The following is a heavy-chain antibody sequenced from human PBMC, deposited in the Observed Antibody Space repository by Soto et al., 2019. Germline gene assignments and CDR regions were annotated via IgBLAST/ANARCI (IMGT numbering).Heavy chain of an antibody. D-gene: IGHD5-12*01. CDR2: IIPIFGTA. Sequence: ASVKVSCKASGGTFSSYAISWVRQAPGQGLEWMGGIIPIFGTANYAQKFQGRVTITADESTSTAYMELSSLRSEDTAVYYCARGSSVGATIRLSRPYGMDVWDQGTTVTVSS. V-gene: IGHV1-69*13. CDR3: ARGSSVGATIRLSRPYGMDV. CDR1: GGTFSSYA. J-gene: IGHJ6*02.